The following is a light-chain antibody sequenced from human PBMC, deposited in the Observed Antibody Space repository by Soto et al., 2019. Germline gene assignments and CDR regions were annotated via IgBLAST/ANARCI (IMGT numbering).Light chain of an antibody. CDR1: QSVAFH. J-gene: IGKJ4*01. CDR3: QQYKKWPPRT. CDR2: GAF. V-gene: IGKV3-15*01. Sequence: EIVMTQSPATLSVSPGETATLSCRASQSVAFHLAWYQQKPGQGPRLLIYGAFTRATGIPARFSGSGSGTEFTLTISSLQSEDFAVYDCQQYKKWPPRTFGGGTKVEIK.